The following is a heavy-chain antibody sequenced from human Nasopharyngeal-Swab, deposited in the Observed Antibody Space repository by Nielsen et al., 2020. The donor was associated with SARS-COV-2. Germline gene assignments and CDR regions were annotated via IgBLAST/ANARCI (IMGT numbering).Heavy chain of an antibody. CDR1: GFTFGDYA. D-gene: IGHD3-9*01. J-gene: IGHJ4*02. V-gene: IGHV3-49*03. CDR3: TRFRPPYYDILTGSSPTYYFDY. Sequence: SLKISCTASGFTFGDYAMSWFRQAPGKGLEWVVFIRSKAYGGTTEYAPPVKGRFTISRDDSKSIAYLQMNSLKTEDTAVYYCTRFRPPYYDILTGSSPTYYFDYWGQGTLVTVSS. CDR2: IRSKAYGGTT.